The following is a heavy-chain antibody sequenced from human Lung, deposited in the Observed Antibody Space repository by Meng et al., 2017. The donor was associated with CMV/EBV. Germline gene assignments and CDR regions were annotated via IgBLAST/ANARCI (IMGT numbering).Heavy chain of an antibody. J-gene: IGHJ4*02. Sequence: GSXRLSXAASGFSFSDYSMNWVRQAPGRGLEWVSYIRRDSSAVYYADSVKGRFTISRDNAKNSLYLQMNSLRAEDTAVYYCASLFGSSGESDYWGQGTLVTVSS. CDR3: ASLFGSSGESDY. V-gene: IGHV3-48*04. CDR1: GFSFSDYS. D-gene: IGHD6-25*01. CDR2: IRRDSSAV.